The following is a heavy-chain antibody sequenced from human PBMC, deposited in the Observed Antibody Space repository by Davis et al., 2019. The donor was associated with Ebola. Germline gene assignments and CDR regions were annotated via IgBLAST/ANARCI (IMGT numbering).Heavy chain of an antibody. CDR1: GLTFSLFA. CDR3: ARFSRGTIESY. V-gene: IGHV3-7*01. J-gene: IGHJ4*02. Sequence: PGGSLRLSCAASGLTFSLFAMNWVRQAPGKGLEWVANIRQDGSDKDYVDSVKGRFTISRDNAQNSLYLQMNSLRAEDTAVYYCARFSRGTIESYWGQGTLVTVSS. CDR2: IRQDGSDK. D-gene: IGHD5/OR15-5a*01.